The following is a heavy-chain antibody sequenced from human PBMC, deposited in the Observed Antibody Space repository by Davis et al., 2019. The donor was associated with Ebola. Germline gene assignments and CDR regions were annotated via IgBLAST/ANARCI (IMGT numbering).Heavy chain of an antibody. CDR1: GGSVSSGSYY. CDR3: ARGAPFDY. J-gene: IGHJ4*02. V-gene: IGHV4-39*07. CDR2: INHSGNT. Sequence: PSETLSLTCTVSGGSVSSGSYYWGWIRQPPGKGLEWIGEINHSGNTNYNPSLKSRVTISVDTSKNQFSLQLSSVTPEDTAVYYCARGAPFDYWGQGTLVTVSS. D-gene: IGHD3-16*01.